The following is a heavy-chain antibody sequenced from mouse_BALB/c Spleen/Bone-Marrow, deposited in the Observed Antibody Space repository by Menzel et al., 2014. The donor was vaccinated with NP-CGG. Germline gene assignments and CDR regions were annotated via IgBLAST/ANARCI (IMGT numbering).Heavy chain of an antibody. J-gene: IGHJ4*01. V-gene: IGHV5-6-3*01. CDR3: ARDDGLYGLDH. CDR1: GFTFSNYG. D-gene: IGHD1-1*01. Sequence: EVMLEESGRGLVKPGGSLKLSCAASGFTFSNYGMSWVRQTPDKRLDLVATVNNNGGKTYSTDSVKGRFTIPRDNAKNTLYLQMRSVRSEETAVCYCARDDGLYGLDHWGQGASVTVSS. CDR2: VNNNGGKT.